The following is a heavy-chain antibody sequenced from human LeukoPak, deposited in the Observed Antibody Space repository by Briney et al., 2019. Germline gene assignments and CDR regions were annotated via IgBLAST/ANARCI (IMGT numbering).Heavy chain of an antibody. CDR2: INPNSGGT. D-gene: IGHD4-23*01. Sequence: GASVKVSCKASGYTFTGYYMHWVRQAPGQGLEWMGWINPNSGGTNYAQKFQGRVTMTRDTSISTAYMELSRLRSDDTAVYYCARDLGPVGMDYYYYYGMDVGGKGTTVTVPS. CDR3: ARDLGPVGMDYYYYYGMDV. CDR1: GYTFTGYY. V-gene: IGHV1-2*02. J-gene: IGHJ6*04.